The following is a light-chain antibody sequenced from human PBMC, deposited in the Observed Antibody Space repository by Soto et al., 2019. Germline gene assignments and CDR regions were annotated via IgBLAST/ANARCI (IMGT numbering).Light chain of an antibody. CDR1: ESISDY. CDR3: QQTFSNLLA. CDR2: SAS. Sequence: IQLTQSPSSLSASVGDRVTIACRASESISDYLNWYQHKPGEAPKVLVYSASTLLGGVPSRFSGTGSRTEFTLTISSLQPEDAATYDCQQTFSNLLAFGGGTKVEIK. J-gene: IGKJ4*01. V-gene: IGKV1-39*01.